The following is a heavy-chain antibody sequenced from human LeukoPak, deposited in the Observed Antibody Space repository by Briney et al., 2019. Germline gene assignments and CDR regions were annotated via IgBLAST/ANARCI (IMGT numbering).Heavy chain of an antibody. CDR1: GYTFTIYD. Sequence: ASVKVSCKASGYTFTIYDINCVRQATGQGREWMGWMNPNRGNTGYAQKFQGRVKIPRNTSISTAYMELRSLRSEDTAVYYCARISSWYAFDIWGQGTMLTVSP. CDR2: MNPNRGNT. V-gene: IGHV1-8*03. D-gene: IGHD6-13*01. J-gene: IGHJ3*02. CDR3: ARISSWYAFDI.